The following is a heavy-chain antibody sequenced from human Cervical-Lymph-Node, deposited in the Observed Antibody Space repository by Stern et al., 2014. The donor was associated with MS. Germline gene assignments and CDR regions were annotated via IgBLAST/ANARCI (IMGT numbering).Heavy chain of an antibody. Sequence: QVQLVQSGAEVKKPGSSVRVSCKASGGTFSSFAISWVRPAPGHGLEWMGGIIPIFDTPNYAQKFQGRVTITADASTSTAYMELNSLRSEDTAVYYCASSVGELTPESVWGQGTTVTV. CDR1: GGTFSSFA. CDR2: IIPIFDTP. V-gene: IGHV1-69*01. D-gene: IGHD3-10*01. J-gene: IGHJ6*02. CDR3: ASSVGELTPESV.